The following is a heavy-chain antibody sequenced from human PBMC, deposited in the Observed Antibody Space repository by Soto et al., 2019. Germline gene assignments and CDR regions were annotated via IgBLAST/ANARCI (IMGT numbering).Heavy chain of an antibody. J-gene: IGHJ6*02. Sequence: GESLKISCAASGFTFSSYAMHWVRQAPGKGLEWVAVISYDGSNKYYADSVKGRFTISRDNSKNTLYLQMNSLRAEDTAVYYCARDRYYGSGSPTYYYGMDVWGQGTTVTVSS. CDR3: ARDRYYGSGSPTYYYGMDV. V-gene: IGHV3-30-3*01. CDR1: GFTFSSYA. CDR2: ISYDGSNK. D-gene: IGHD3-10*01.